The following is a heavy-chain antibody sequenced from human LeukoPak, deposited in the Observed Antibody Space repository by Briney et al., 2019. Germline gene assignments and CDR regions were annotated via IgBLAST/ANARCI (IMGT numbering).Heavy chain of an antibody. V-gene: IGHV3-23*01. J-gene: IGHJ4*02. Sequence: PGGSLRLSCAASGFTFSTYAMTWVRQAPGKRLEWVSTIGGRGDTNYADSVKGRFTISRDNSKNTVYLQMNSLRVEDTAVYYCAKEGDYFDMEYWGQGTLVTVSS. CDR2: IGGRGDT. D-gene: IGHD3-22*01. CDR3: AKEGDYFDMEY. CDR1: GFTFSTYA.